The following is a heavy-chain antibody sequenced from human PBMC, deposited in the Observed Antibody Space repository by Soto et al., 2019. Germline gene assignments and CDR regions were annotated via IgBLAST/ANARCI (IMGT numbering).Heavy chain of an antibody. V-gene: IGHV3-11*04. CDR2: ISSSGSTI. Sequence: GGSLRLSCAASGFTFSDYYMSWIRQAPGKGLEWVSYISSSGSTIYYADSVKGRFTISRDNAKNTLYLQMNSLRAEDTAVYYCARQPVVVAATFAFDIWGQGTMVTVSS. CDR3: ARQPVVVAATFAFDI. J-gene: IGHJ3*02. D-gene: IGHD2-15*01. CDR1: GFTFSDYY.